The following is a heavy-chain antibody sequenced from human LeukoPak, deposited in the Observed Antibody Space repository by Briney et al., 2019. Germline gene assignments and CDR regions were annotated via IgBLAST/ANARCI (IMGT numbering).Heavy chain of an antibody. CDR2: IYSGGST. V-gene: IGHV3-53*01. Sequence: GGSLRLSCAASGFTVSSNYMSWVRQAPGKGLEWVSVIYSGGSTYYADSVKGRFTISRDNSKNTLYLQMNSLRAEGTAVYYCARERKTRGFDYWGQGTLVTVSS. J-gene: IGHJ4*02. CDR3: ARERKTRGFDY. CDR1: GFTVSSNY. D-gene: IGHD3-10*01.